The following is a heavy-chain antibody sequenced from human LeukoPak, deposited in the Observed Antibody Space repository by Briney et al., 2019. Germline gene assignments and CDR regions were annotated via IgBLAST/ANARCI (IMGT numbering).Heavy chain of an antibody. CDR1: GGSFSGYY. J-gene: IGHJ4*02. CDR2: INHSGST. V-gene: IGHV4-34*01. D-gene: IGHD6-13*01. Sequence: SETLSLTCAVYGGSFSGYYWSWIRQPPGKGLEWIGEINHSGSTNYNPSLKSRVTISVDTSKNQFSLKLSSVTAADTAVYYRARQAAAGIDSFDYWGQGTLVTVSS. CDR3: ARQAAAGIDSFDY.